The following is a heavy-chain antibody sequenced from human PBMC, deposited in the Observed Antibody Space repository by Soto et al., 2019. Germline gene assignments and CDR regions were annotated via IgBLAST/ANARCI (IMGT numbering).Heavy chain of an antibody. J-gene: IGHJ4*02. V-gene: IGHV1-3*01. Sequence: QVQLVQSGAEVKKPGASVKVSCKASGYTFTSYAMHWVRQAPGQRLEWMGWINAGNGNTKYSQKFQGRVPITRDTSASTDYMEQSSLRSEDTAVYYCAARIAAAGFFDSWGQGTLVTVSS. CDR2: INAGNGNT. CDR1: GYTFTSYA. D-gene: IGHD6-13*01. CDR3: AARIAAAGFFDS.